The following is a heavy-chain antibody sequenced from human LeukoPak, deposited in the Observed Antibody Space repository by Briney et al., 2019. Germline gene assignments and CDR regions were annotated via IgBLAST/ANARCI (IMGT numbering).Heavy chain of an antibody. CDR2: IIPIFGTA. J-gene: IGHJ5*02. V-gene: IGHV1-69*13. CDR1: AGTFIIYA. CDR3: AGLGRKGHNWFDP. Sequence: ASVTVSFTSSAGTFIIYAISWVRQAPGQGIEWMGGIIPIFGTANYSQKFQGRVTITAAESTSTSYMELSSLRSEDTAVYYCAGLGRKGHNWFDPWGQGTLVTVSS.